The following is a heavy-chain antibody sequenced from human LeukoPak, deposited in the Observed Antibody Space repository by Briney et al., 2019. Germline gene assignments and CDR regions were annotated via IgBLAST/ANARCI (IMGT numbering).Heavy chain of an antibody. Sequence: GASVEVSCKASGGTFSSYAISWVRQAPGQGLEWMGGIIPIFGTANYAQKFQGRVTITADKSTSTAYMELSSLRSEDTAVYYCAREVADSSGYYYPTPAFDIWGQGTMVTVSS. CDR1: GGTFSSYA. CDR3: AREVADSSGYYYPTPAFDI. V-gene: IGHV1-69*06. D-gene: IGHD3-22*01. CDR2: IIPIFGTA. J-gene: IGHJ3*02.